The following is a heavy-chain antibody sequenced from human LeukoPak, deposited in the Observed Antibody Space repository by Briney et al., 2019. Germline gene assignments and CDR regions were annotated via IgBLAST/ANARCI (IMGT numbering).Heavy chain of an antibody. Sequence: GGSLRLSCAASGFTFSSYGVHWVRQAPGKGLEWVSFIRYDGTSKFYADSVKGRFTISRDNSKNTLYLQMNSLRAEDTAVFFCAKSLTTVKRGNFDSWGQGTLVTVSS. CDR1: GFTFSSYG. D-gene: IGHD4-17*01. J-gene: IGHJ4*02. V-gene: IGHV3-30*02. CDR3: AKSLTTVKRGNFDS. CDR2: IRYDGTSK.